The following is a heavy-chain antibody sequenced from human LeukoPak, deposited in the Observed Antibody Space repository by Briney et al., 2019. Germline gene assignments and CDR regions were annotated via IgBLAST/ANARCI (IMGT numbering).Heavy chain of an antibody. V-gene: IGHV4-34*01. CDR1: TGSLSGYY. Sequence: SETLSLTCAVYTGSLSGYYWSWIRQPPGKGLEWIGEVNYSGSTNYSPSLKSRVTISVDTSKNQFSLKLSSVTAADTAVYYCARAHSGTYYVPFDPWGQGTLVTVSS. CDR2: VNYSGST. J-gene: IGHJ5*02. CDR3: ARAHSGTYYVPFDP. D-gene: IGHD1-26*01.